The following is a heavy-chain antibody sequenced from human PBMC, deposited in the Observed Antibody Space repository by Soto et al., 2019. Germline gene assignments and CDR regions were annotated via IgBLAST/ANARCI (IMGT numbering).Heavy chain of an antibody. J-gene: IGHJ3*02. Sequence: PGGSLRLSCAASGFTFSSYWMSWVRQAPGKGLEWVANIKQDGSEKYYVDSVKGRFTISRDNAKKSLYLQMNSLRAEDTAVYYCARGYCIGGSCYAGAFDIWGQGTMVTVSS. CDR3: ARGYCIGGSCYAGAFDI. CDR2: IKQDGSEK. CDR1: GFTFSSYW. V-gene: IGHV3-7*01. D-gene: IGHD2-15*01.